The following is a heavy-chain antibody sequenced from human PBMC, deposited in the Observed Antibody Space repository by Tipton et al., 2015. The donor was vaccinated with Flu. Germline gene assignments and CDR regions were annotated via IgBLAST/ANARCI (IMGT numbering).Heavy chain of an antibody. J-gene: IGHJ6*02. CDR2: IYPGDSDT. D-gene: IGHD6-6*01. V-gene: IGHV5-51*01. Sequence: VQLVQSGAEVKKPGESLKISCKGSGYSFTNYWIGWVRQMPGKGLEWMVIIYPGDSDTKYSPSFQGQVTISADRSISTAYLQWSSLQASDTAIYYCARQRKQLVRVYYYYDWHVWGQGTTVTVSS. CDR1: GYSFTNYW. CDR3: ARQRKQLVRVYYYYDWHV.